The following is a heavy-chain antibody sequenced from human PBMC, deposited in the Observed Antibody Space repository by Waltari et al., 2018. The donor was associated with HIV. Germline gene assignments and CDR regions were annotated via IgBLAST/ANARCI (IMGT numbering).Heavy chain of an antibody. D-gene: IGHD6-13*01. CDR1: GFTFSSYW. CDR3: ARRGGRSSPLGY. Sequence: EVQLVESGGGLVQPGGSLRLSCAASGFTFSSYWMSWVRQAPGKGLEGVANIKQEGREIYYGDSVKGRFTIARDNAQNSLYLQMNSLRAEDTAVYFCARRGGRSSPLGYWGQGTLVTVSS. CDR2: IKQEGREI. V-gene: IGHV3-7*01. J-gene: IGHJ4*02.